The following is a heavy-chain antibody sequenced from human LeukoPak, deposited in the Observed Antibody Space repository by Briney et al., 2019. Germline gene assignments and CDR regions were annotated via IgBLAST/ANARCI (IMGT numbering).Heavy chain of an antibody. J-gene: IGHJ4*02. CDR3: TRGRNSAFDY. V-gene: IGHV6-1*01. CDR1: TDSVSSSGVA. D-gene: IGHD1-14*01. CDR2: TYYASQWSN. Sequence: SQTISLTCATSTDSVSSSGVAWNWIRPSPSRDLQWLGRTYYASQWSNAYALSVTSHITINTDKSKNQFSLQLNAVTPENTAFYYCTRGRNSAFDYWGQGTLVTVSS.